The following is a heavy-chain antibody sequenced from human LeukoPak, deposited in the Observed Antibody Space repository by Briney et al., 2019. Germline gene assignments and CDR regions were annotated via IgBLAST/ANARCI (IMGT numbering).Heavy chain of an antibody. CDR2: IYHSGST. CDR3: ARAPSSSQYSSSWYPPIYYYYYMDV. V-gene: IGHV4-30-2*01. Sequence: PSQTLSLTCTVSGGSISSGSYYWSWIRQPPGKGLEWIGYIYHSGSTYYNPSLKSRVTISVDRSKNQFSLKLSSVTAADTAVYYCARAPSSSQYSSSWYPPIYYYYYMDVWGKGTTVTVSS. J-gene: IGHJ6*03. CDR1: GGSISSGSYY. D-gene: IGHD6-13*01.